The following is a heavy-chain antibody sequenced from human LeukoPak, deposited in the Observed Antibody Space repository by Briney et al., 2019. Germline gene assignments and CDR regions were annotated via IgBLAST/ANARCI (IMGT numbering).Heavy chain of an antibody. CDR3: ARDSQASYCFDY. CDR2: MYSSGST. Sequence: SETLSLTCTVSGASISSYYWSWIRQPAGKGLEWIGRMYSSGSTNCNPSLKSRVTMSIDMSKNQFSLKLTSVTAADTAVYYCARDSQASYCFDYWGQGTLVTVSS. V-gene: IGHV4-4*07. CDR1: GASISSYY. J-gene: IGHJ4*02.